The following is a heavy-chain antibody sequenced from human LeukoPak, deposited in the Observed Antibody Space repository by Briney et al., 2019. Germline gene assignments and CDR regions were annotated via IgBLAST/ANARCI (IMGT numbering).Heavy chain of an antibody. D-gene: IGHD2-2*01. Sequence: TSETLSLTCTVSGGSISSYYWSWIRQPAGKGLEWIGRIYTSGSTNYNPSLKSRVSISLDTSKNQFSLRLSSVIAADTAIYYCARLDQLIQNYWYLDLWGRGTLVTVSS. CDR2: IYTSGST. CDR3: ARLDQLIQNYWYLDL. CDR1: GGSISSYY. J-gene: IGHJ2*01. V-gene: IGHV4-4*07.